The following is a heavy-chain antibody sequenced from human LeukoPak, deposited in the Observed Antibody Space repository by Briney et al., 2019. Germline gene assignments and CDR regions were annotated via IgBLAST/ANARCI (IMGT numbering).Heavy chain of an antibody. CDR2: INHSGST. D-gene: IGHD2-2*01. CDR1: GGSFSGYY. CDR3: ARGKGRYCSSTSCLNWFDP. Sequence: PSETLSLTCAVYGGSFSGYYWSWIHQPPGKGLEWIGEINHSGSTNYNPSLKSRVTISVDTSKNQFSLKLSSVTAADTAVYYCARGKGRYCSSTSCLNWFDPWGQGTLVTVSS. J-gene: IGHJ5*02. V-gene: IGHV4-34*01.